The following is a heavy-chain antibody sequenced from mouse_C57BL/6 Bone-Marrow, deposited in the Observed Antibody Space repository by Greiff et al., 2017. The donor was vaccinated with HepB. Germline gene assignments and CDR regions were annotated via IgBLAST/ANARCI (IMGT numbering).Heavy chain of an antibody. V-gene: IGHV1-76*01. J-gene: IGHJ4*01. CDR2: IYPGSGNT. Sequence: QVHVKQSGAELVRPGASVKLSCKASGYTFTDYYINWVKQRPGQGLEWIARIYPGSGNTYYNEKFKGKATLTAEKSSSTAYMQLSSLTSEDSAVYFCARRALRGYAMDYWGQGTSVTVSS. CDR3: ARRALRGYAMDY. D-gene: IGHD1-1*01. CDR1: GYTFTDYY.